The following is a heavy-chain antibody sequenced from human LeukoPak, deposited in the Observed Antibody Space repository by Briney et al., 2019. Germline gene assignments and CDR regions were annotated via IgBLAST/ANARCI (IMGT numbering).Heavy chain of an antibody. V-gene: IGHV3-21*01. Sequence: GGSLRLSCTASGFTFNSYSMNWVRQAPGKGLEWVSSTSSSSSYIYYADSVKGRFTISRDNAKKSLYLQMNRLRAEDTAVYFCARAGTSDILTGYSDYWGQGTLVTVSS. CDR1: GFTFNSYS. CDR3: ARAGTSDILTGYSDY. CDR2: TSSSSSYI. J-gene: IGHJ4*02. D-gene: IGHD3-9*01.